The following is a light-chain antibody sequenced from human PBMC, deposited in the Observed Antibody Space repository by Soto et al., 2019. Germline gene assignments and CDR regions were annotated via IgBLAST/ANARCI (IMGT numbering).Light chain of an antibody. Sequence: QSVLTQPASVSGSPGQSITISCTGTSSDVGGYNYVSWYQQHPGKAPKLMIYEVSNRPSGVSNRFSGSKSGNTASLTISGLQAEDEADYYCSSYTSSSTLVVFGGGTKVTDL. CDR2: EVS. V-gene: IGLV2-14*01. CDR3: SSYTSSSTLVV. CDR1: SSDVGGYNY. J-gene: IGLJ2*01.